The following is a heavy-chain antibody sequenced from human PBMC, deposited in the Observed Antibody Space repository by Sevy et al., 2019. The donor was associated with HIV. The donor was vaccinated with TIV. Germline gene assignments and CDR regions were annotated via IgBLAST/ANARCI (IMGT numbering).Heavy chain of an antibody. Sequence: ASVKVSCKASGYTFTSYGISWVRQAPGQGLEWMGWISAYNGNTNYAQKLQGRVTMTTDTSTSTAYMELRSLRSDDTAVYYCASSAASIAARPRSYYYYGMDVWGQGTTVTVSS. CDR1: GYTFTSYG. CDR3: ASSAASIAARPRSYYYYGMDV. V-gene: IGHV1-18*01. D-gene: IGHD6-6*01. CDR2: ISAYNGNT. J-gene: IGHJ6*02.